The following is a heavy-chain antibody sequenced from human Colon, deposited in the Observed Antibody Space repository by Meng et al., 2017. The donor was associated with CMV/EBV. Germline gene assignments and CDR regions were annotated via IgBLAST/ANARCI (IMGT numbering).Heavy chain of an antibody. CDR1: GYPFSGYY. J-gene: IGHJ2*01. CDR3: ARGNWGSRYFDL. Sequence: KVPCTTSGYPFSGYYIHWVRQAPGQGLEWVGRIDPHSGDTKKFQDRVTMTTDTSISTAYMELSSLTSDDTAVYYCARGNWGSRYFDLWGRGTLVTVSS. CDR2: IDPHSGDT. V-gene: IGHV1-2*06. D-gene: IGHD7-27*01.